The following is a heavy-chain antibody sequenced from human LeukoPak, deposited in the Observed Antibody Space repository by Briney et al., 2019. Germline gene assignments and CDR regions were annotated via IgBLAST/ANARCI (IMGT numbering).Heavy chain of an antibody. J-gene: IGHJ6*03. CDR1: GFTFSSYW. D-gene: IGHD4-11*01. V-gene: IGHV3-7*01. CDR3: ARVGATVDPNYYYYYMDV. CDR2: IKTDGSQI. Sequence: GGSLRLSCVASGFTFSSYWMTWVRQAPGKGLEWVANIKTDGSQIYYVDSVKGGFTISRDNAKNSLYLQMNSLRAEDTAVYYCARVGATVDPNYYYYYMDVWGEGTTVTVSS.